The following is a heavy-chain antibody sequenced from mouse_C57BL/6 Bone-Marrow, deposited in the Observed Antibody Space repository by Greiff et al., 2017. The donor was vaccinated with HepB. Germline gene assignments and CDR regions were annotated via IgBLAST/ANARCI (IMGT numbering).Heavy chain of an antibody. V-gene: IGHV1-54*01. CDR3: AREITTGYYYAMDY. D-gene: IGHD2-4*01. CDR1: GYAFTNYL. J-gene: IGHJ4*01. CDR2: INPGSGGT. Sequence: VQLQQSGAELVRPGPSVKVSCKASGYAFTNYLIEWVKQRPGQGLEWIGVINPGSGGTNYNEKFKGKATLTADKSSSTAYMQLSSLTSEDSAVYFCAREITTGYYYAMDYWGQGTSVTVSS.